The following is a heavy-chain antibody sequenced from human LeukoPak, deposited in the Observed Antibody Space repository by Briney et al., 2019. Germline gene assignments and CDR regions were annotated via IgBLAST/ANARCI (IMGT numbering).Heavy chain of an antibody. D-gene: IGHD3-3*01. V-gene: IGHV3-7*01. J-gene: IGHJ4*02. CDR3: AKVDGITIFEVFDY. CDR2: IKQDGSEK. Sequence: GGSLRLSCAASGFTFSTYWMSWIRQAPGKGLEWVANIKQDGSEKFYVDSVKGRYTVSRDNAKNSLYLQMNSLRVEDTAVYYCAKVDGITIFEVFDYWGQGTLVTVSS. CDR1: GFTFSTYW.